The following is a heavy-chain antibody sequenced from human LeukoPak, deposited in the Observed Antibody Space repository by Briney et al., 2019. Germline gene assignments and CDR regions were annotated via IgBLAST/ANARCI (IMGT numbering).Heavy chain of an antibody. J-gene: IGHJ4*02. CDR3: ARHLESSGYYVDY. Sequence: SETLSLTCTVSGGAISSSSYYWGWIRQPPGKGLEWIGSIYYSGSTYYNPSLKSRVTISVDTSKNQFSLKLSSVTAADTAVYYCARHLESSGYYVDYWGQGTLVTVSS. CDR2: IYYSGST. D-gene: IGHD3-22*01. V-gene: IGHV4-39*01. CDR1: GGAISSSSYY.